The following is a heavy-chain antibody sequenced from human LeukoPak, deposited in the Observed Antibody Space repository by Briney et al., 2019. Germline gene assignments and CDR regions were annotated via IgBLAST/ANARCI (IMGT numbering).Heavy chain of an antibody. V-gene: IGHV4-30-2*01. J-gene: IGHJ4*02. D-gene: IGHD4-17*01. CDR3: ARSDYGHFDN. CDR1: GDSLNSGGYS. CDR2: IYHTGNT. Sequence: PSEPLSLPCVVSGDSLNSGGYSWRWIRQPPGKGLEWIGYIYHTGNTYYNPSLKIRVTISVDRSKNQFSLKLSSVTAADTAVYYCARSDYGHFDNWGQGTLVTVSS.